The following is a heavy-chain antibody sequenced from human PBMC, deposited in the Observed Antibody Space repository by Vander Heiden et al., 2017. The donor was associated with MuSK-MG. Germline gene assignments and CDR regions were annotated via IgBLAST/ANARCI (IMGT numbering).Heavy chain of an antibody. CDR2: INPNSGGT. CDR3: ARRHDYGDYLNWFDP. Sequence: QVQLVQSGAEVKKPGASVKVSCKASGYTFTGYYMHWVRQAPGQGLEWMGWINPNSGGTNYAQKFQGRVTMTRDTSISTAYMELSRLRSDDTAVYYCARRHDYGDYLNWFDPWGQGTLVTVSS. CDR1: GYTFTGYY. J-gene: IGHJ5*02. V-gene: IGHV1-2*02. D-gene: IGHD4-17*01.